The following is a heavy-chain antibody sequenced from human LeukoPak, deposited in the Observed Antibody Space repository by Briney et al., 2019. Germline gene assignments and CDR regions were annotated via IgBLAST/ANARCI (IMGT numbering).Heavy chain of an antibody. Sequence: ASVKVSCKASGYSFTSYGISWVRQAPGQGLEWTGWISAYNGNTNYAQRLQGRVTMTTDTSTSTAYMELRSLTSDDTAVYYCARDGYCSGGSCYFYYYGMDVWGQGTTVTVSS. V-gene: IGHV1-18*01. CDR2: ISAYNGNT. CDR1: GYSFTSYG. J-gene: IGHJ6*02. CDR3: ARDGYCSGGSCYFYYYGMDV. D-gene: IGHD2-15*01.